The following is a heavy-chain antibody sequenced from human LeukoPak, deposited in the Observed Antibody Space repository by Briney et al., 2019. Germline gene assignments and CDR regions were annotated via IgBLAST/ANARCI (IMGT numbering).Heavy chain of an antibody. J-gene: IGHJ4*02. CDR1: GGTFSSYA. V-gene: IGHV1-69*13. CDR2: IIPIFGTA. CDR3: ARERPSGDSSSWFLEGYFDI. Sequence: SVKVSCKASGGTFSSYAISWVRQAPGQGLEWMGGIIPIFGTANYAQKFQGRVTITADESTSTAYMELSSLRSEDTAVYYCARERPSGDSSSWFLEGYFDIWGQGSLVIVSS. D-gene: IGHD6-13*01.